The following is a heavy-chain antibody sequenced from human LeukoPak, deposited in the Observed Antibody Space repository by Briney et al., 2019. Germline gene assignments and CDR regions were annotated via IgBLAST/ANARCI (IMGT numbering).Heavy chain of an antibody. Sequence: ASVKVSCKASGYTFTGYYMHWVRQAPGQGLEWMGRINPNSGGTNYAQKFQGRVTMTRDTSISTAYMELSRLRSDDTAVYYCARGDYSNYSPNFDYWGQGTLVTVSS. V-gene: IGHV1-2*06. D-gene: IGHD4-11*01. CDR2: INPNSGGT. CDR3: ARGDYSNYSPNFDY. J-gene: IGHJ4*02. CDR1: GYTFTGYY.